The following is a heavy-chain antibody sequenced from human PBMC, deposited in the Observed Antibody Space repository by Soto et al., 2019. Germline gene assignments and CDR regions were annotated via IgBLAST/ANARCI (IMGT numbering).Heavy chain of an antibody. J-gene: IGHJ6*03. CDR2: INHSGST. CDR3: ARAPLWFGELWSYYYYMDV. V-gene: IGHV4-34*01. Sequence: SETLSLTCAVYGGSFSGYYWSWIRQPPGKGLEWIGEINHSGSTNYNPSLKSRVTISVDTSKNQFSLKLSSVTAADTAVYYCARAPLWFGELWSYYYYMDVWGKGTTVT. CDR1: GGSFSGYY. D-gene: IGHD3-10*01.